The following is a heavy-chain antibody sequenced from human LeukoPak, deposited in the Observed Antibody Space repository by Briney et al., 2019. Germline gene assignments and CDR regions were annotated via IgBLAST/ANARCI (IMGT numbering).Heavy chain of an antibody. Sequence: SGGSLRLSCAASGFTFSSYAMSWVRQAPGKGLEWVSGISGSGGSTYYAESVKGRFTISRDNSKNTLYLEMNSLRAEDTAVYYCAKSGSWYYFDYWGQGTLVTVSS. CDR3: AKSGSWYYFDY. V-gene: IGHV3-23*01. J-gene: IGHJ4*02. D-gene: IGHD1-26*01. CDR2: ISGSGGST. CDR1: GFTFSSYA.